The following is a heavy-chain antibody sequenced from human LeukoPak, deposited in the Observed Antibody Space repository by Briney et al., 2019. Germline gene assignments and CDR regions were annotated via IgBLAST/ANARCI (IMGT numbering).Heavy chain of an antibody. D-gene: IGHD3-10*01. CDR2: IWYDGSTK. Sequence: TGGSLRLSCAASGFTFTTYGMHWVRQAPGKGLEWVATIWYDGSTKSYADSVKGRFTISRDNSQNTLYLQMNSLRAEDAAIYYCAKDPGGWGILWTFDYWGQGTLVTVSS. CDR1: GFTFTTYG. V-gene: IGHV3-30*02. J-gene: IGHJ4*02. CDR3: AKDPGGWGILWTFDY.